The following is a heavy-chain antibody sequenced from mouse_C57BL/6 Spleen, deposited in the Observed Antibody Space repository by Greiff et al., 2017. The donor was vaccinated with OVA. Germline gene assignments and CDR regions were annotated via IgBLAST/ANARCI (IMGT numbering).Heavy chain of an antibody. Sequence: VQLQQSGAELVKPGASVKISCKASGYAFSSYWMNWVKQRPGKGLEWIGQIYPGDGDTNYNGKFKGKAALTADKSSSTAYMQLSSLTSEDAAVYFCARGRDYDGRDYWGQGTTLTVSS. D-gene: IGHD2-4*01. J-gene: IGHJ2*01. V-gene: IGHV1-80*01. CDR3: ARGRDYDGRDY. CDR1: GYAFSSYW. CDR2: IYPGDGDT.